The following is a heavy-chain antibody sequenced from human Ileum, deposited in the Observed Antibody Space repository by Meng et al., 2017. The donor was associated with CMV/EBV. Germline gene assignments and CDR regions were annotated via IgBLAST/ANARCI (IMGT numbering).Heavy chain of an antibody. CDR2: ITHGGST. Sequence: WNGIRQPPGRGREWIGEITHGGSTNFHPSLKGRVTISVDTSKNQFSLKMTSVTAADTAVYYCARTSKSSRDHDYLWGTYRRNYFFDYWGQGTLVTVSS. V-gene: IGHV4-34*01. D-gene: IGHD3-16*02. J-gene: IGHJ4*02. CDR3: ARTSKSSRDHDYLWGTYRRNYFFDY.